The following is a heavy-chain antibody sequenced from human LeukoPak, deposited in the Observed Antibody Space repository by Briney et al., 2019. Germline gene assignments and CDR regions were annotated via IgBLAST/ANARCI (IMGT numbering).Heavy chain of an antibody. V-gene: IGHV3-30*04. J-gene: IGHJ4*02. D-gene: IGHD3-10*01. CDR2: ISYDGSNK. CDR1: GFTFSSYA. CDR3: ARDREWFGELLFGGYFDY. Sequence: GGSLRLSCAASGFTFSSYAMHWVRQAPGKGLEWVAVISYDGSNKYYADSVKGRFTISRDNSKNTLYRQMNSLRAEDTAVYYCARDREWFGELLFGGYFDYWGQGTLVTVSS.